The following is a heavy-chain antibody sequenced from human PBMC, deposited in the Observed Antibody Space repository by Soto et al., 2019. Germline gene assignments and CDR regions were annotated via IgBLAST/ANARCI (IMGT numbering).Heavy chain of an antibody. CDR2: INTDGSNT. Sequence: PGGSLRLSCAASGLTFNRYWMHWVRHAPGKGLVWVSHINTDGSNTNYADSVKGRFPISRDNAKSTLFPQMNSLRDEDTAVYYCAREFCSGGNCYTYYFDPWGQGIPVTVSS. CDR1: GLTFNRYW. D-gene: IGHD2-15*01. CDR3: AREFCSGGNCYTYYFDP. V-gene: IGHV3-74*01. J-gene: IGHJ5*02.